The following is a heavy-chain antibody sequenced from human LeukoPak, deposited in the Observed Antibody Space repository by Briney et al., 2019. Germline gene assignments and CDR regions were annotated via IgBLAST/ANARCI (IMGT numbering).Heavy chain of an antibody. J-gene: IGHJ5*02. CDR2: ININSGGT. V-gene: IGHV1-2*02. Sequence: GASVTVSFKASGYTFTIYDINWVRQATGQGREGMGWININSGGTNYAQKFQGRITMTRDTSISTAYMDLSRLRSDDTAVYYCARDFKPEYGDYVWWFDPWGQGTLVTVSS. CDR1: GYTFTIYD. CDR3: ARDFKPEYGDYVWWFDP. D-gene: IGHD4-17*01.